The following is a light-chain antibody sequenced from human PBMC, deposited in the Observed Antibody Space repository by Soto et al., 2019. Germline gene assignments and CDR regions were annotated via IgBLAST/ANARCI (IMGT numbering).Light chain of an antibody. CDR2: GNR. V-gene: IGLV1-40*01. CDR1: SSNTGAGYD. J-gene: IGLJ3*02. Sequence: QSVLTQSPSVSGAQGQRVTISCTGSSSNTGAGYDVHWYQQFPGTVPKLLIYGNRNRPSGVPDRFSGSKSGTSASLDITGLQAEDEDDYYCQSYDSSLNIWVFGGGTKLTVL. CDR3: QSYDSSLNIWV.